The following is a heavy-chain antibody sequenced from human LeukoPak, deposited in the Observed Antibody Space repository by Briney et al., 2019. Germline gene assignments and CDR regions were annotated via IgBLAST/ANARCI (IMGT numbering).Heavy chain of an antibody. Sequence: SETLSLTCTVSGGSISSYYWSWIRQPPGKGLEWIGYIYYSGSTNYNPSLKSRVPISVDTSKNQFSLNLSSLTAADTAVYYCARYDSNRAFDCWGQATLVTVSS. V-gene: IGHV4-59*08. CDR2: IYYSGST. D-gene: IGHD4-11*01. CDR1: GGSISSYY. CDR3: ARYDSNRAFDC. J-gene: IGHJ4*02.